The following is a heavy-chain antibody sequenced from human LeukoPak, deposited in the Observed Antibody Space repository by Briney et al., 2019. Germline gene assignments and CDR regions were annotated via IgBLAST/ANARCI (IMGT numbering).Heavy chain of an antibody. CDR3: AKDSPPGYCSSTSCSDP. J-gene: IGHJ5*02. CDR2: IWYDGSNT. D-gene: IGHD2-2*03. CDR1: GFTFSSDG. V-gene: IGHV3-30*02. Sequence: GGSLRLSCAASGFTFSSDGMHWVRQAPGEGLGWGAFIWYDGSNTYYADSVKGRFTISRDNSKNTLYLQMNSLRAEDTAVYYSAKDSPPGYCSSTSCSDPWGQGTLVTVSS.